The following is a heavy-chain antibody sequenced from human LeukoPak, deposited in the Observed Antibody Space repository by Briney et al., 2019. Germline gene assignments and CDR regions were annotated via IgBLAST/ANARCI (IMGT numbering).Heavy chain of an antibody. V-gene: IGHV3-49*04. CDR1: GFTFSSYW. Sequence: GGSLRLSCAASGFTFSSYWMSWVRQAPGKGLEWVGFIRSKAYGGTTEFAASVKGRFIISRDDSKSIAYLQMNSLKTEDTAVYYCTAYDPSDYYGMDVWGQGTTVTVS. CDR3: TAYDPSDYYGMDV. D-gene: IGHD5-12*01. CDR2: IRSKAYGGTT. J-gene: IGHJ6*02.